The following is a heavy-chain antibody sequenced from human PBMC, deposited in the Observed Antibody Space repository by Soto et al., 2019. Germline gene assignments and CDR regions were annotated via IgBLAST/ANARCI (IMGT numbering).Heavy chain of an antibody. D-gene: IGHD2-8*01. V-gene: IGHV3-30-3*01. Sequence: QVQLVESGGGVVQPGRSLRLSCAASGFTFSSYAMHWVRQAPGKGLEWVAVISYDGSNKYYADSVKGRFTISRDNSKNTLYLQMNSLRAEDTAVYYCARVRLYADYYYGMDVWGQGTTVTVSS. CDR3: ARVRLYADYYYGMDV. CDR2: ISYDGSNK. J-gene: IGHJ6*02. CDR1: GFTFSSYA.